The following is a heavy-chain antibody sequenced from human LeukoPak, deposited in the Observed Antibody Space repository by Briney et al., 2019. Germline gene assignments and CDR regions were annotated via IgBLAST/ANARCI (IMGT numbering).Heavy chain of an antibody. CDR2: ISYSGTT. J-gene: IGHJ4*02. D-gene: IGHD3-3*01. V-gene: IGHV4-59*01. CDR1: GGSISGYY. CDR3: AREAVGVAAFDY. Sequence: SETLSLTCTVSGGSISGYYWSWIRQPPGKGLEWIGYISYSGTTNYNPSLKSRVTISVDTSKNQFSLNLSSVTAADTAVYYCAREAVGVAAFDYWGQGTLVTVSS.